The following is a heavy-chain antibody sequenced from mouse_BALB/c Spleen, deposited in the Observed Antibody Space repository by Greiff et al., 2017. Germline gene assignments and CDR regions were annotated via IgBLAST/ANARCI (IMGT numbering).Heavy chain of an antibody. D-gene: IGHD1-1*01. CDR2: IWSGGST. CDR1: GFSLTSYG. Sequence: QVHVKQSGPGLVQPSQSLSITCTVSGFSLTSYGVHWVRQSPGKGLEWLGVIWSGGSTDYNAAFISRLSISQDNSKSQVFFKMNSLQADDTAIDYWARNEGYYGGFAYWGQGTLVTVSA. J-gene: IGHJ3*01. V-gene: IGHV2-4-1*01. CDR3: ARNEGYYGGFAY.